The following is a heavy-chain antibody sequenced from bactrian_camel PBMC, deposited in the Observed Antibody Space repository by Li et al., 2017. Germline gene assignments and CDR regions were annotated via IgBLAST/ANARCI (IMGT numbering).Heavy chain of an antibody. CDR3: AARSFYGCGSPSLAEYHYGF. CDR1: GYDLRMYP. D-gene: IGHD5*01. Sequence: EVQLVESGGGSVQAGGSLRLSCIPTGYDLRMYPMGWFRQARGKGREGVAHIDLGGSKYYADSVKGRFTISRDNAKNTLYLQMSSLTPEDTAKYYCAARSFYGCGSPSLAEYHYGFWGQGTQVTVS. V-gene: IGHV3S31*01. CDR2: IDLGGSK. J-gene: IGHJ4*01.